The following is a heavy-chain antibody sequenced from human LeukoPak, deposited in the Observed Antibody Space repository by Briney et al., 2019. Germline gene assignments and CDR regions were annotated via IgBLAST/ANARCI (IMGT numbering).Heavy chain of an antibody. CDR2: IYSSGST. CDR3: ARAIVGFWSDY. CDR1: GGSISSYY. J-gene: IGHJ4*02. Sequence: SETLSLTCTVSGGSISSYYWSWIRQPPGKGLEWIGYIYSSGSTNYNPSLKSRLTISVDASKNQFSLKLTSVTAADTAVYYCARAIVGFWSDYWGQGTLVTVSS. D-gene: IGHD3-3*01. V-gene: IGHV4-59*01.